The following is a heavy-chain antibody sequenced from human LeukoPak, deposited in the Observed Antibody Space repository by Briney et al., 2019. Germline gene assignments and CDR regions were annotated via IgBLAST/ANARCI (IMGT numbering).Heavy chain of an antibody. CDR1: GFTFSNYA. CDR3: ARDYLMGGTTGKAFDI. Sequence: GGSLRLSCEASGFTFSNYAMSWVRQAPGKGLEWVAVISYDGSIKYYTDSVKGRFTISRDNSKNTLYLQMNSLRAEDTAVYYCARDYLMGGTTGKAFDIWGQGTMVTISS. J-gene: IGHJ3*02. D-gene: IGHD1-26*01. CDR2: ISYDGSIK. V-gene: IGHV3-30*04.